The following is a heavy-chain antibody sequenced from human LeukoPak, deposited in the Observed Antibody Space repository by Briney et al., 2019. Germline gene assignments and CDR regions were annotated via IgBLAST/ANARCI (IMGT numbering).Heavy chain of an antibody. V-gene: IGHV4-59*01. CDR2: IYYSGST. CDR3: ARSVEGYCSGGSCYSYYYYMDV. CDR1: GGSISSYY. J-gene: IGHJ6*03. Sequence: SETLSLTCTVSGGSISSYYWSWIRQPPGKGLEWIGYIYYSGSTNYNPSLKSRVTISVDTSKNQFPLKLSSVTAADTAVYYCARSVEGYCSGGSCYSYYYYMDVWGKGTTVTVSS. D-gene: IGHD2-15*01.